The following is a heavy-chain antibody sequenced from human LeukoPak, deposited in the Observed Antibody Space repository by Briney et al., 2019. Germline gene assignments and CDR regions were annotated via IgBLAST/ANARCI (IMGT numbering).Heavy chain of an antibody. Sequence: ASVKVSCKASGYTFTGYYMHWVRQAPGQGLEWMGWINPNSGGTNYAQKFQGRVTMTRDTSISTAYMELSRLRSDDTAVYYCARANDFWSGYYTSFDYWGQGTLVTVSS. CDR1: GYTFTGYY. V-gene: IGHV1-2*02. CDR3: ARANDFWSGYYTSFDY. D-gene: IGHD3-3*01. CDR2: INPNSGGT. J-gene: IGHJ4*02.